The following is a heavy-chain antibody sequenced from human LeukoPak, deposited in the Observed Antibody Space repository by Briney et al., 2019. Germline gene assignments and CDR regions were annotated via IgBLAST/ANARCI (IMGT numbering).Heavy chain of an antibody. D-gene: IGHD3-10*01. CDR1: GFTFSSYA. J-gene: IGHJ4*02. CDR3: ARAAMVRGVIMDYYFDY. V-gene: IGHV3-30*04. CDR2: ISYDGSNK. Sequence: GGSLRLSCAASGFTFSSYAMHWVRQAPGKGLEGVAVISYDGSNKYYADAVKGRFTISRDNSKNTLYLQMNSLRAEDTAVYYCARAAMVRGVIMDYYFDYWGQGTLVTVSS.